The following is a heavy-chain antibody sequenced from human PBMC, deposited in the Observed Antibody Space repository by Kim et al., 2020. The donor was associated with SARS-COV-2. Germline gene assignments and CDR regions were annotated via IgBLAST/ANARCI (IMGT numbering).Heavy chain of an antibody. V-gene: IGHV1-46*01. CDR3: ARDWGDSSGYFSIWGFDY. Sequence: ASVKVSCKASGYTFTSYYMHWVRQAPGQGLEWMGIINPSGGSKSYAQKFQGRVTMTRDTSTSTVYMELSSLRSEDTAVYYCARDWGDSSGYFSIWGFDYWGQGTLVTVSS. CDR2: INPSGGSK. D-gene: IGHD3-22*01. J-gene: IGHJ4*02. CDR1: GYTFTSYY.